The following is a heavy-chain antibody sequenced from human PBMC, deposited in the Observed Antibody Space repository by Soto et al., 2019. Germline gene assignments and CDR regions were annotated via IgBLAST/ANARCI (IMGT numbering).Heavy chain of an antibody. J-gene: IGHJ6*02. D-gene: IGHD1-26*01. V-gene: IGHV4-59*08. CDR1: GGSISSYY. CDR2: IYYSGST. Sequence: SETLSLTCTVSGGSISSYYWSWIRQPPGKGLEWIGYIYYSGSTNYNPSLKSRVTISVDTSKNQFSLKLSSVTAADTAVYYCAKVSGSYYYGMDVWGQGTTVTVSS. CDR3: AKVSGSYYYGMDV.